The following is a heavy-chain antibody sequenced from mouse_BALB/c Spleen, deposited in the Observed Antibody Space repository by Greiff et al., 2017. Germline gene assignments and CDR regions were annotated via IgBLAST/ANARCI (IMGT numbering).Heavy chain of an antibody. CDR3: ARGWEFITTVDWYFDV. J-gene: IGHJ1*01. CDR2: INPYNDGT. V-gene: IGHV1-14*01. D-gene: IGHD1-1*01. Sequence: VQLQQSGPELVKPGASVKMSCKASGYTFTSYVMHWVKQKPGQGLEWIGYINPYNDGTKYNEKFKGKATLTSDKSSSTAYMELSSLTSEDSAVYYCARGWEFITTVDWYFDVWGAGTTVTVSS. CDR1: GYTFTSYV.